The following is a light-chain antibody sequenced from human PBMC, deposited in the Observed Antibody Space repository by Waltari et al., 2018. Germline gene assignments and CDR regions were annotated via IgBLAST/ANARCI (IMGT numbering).Light chain of an antibody. CDR1: SLRTYY. CDR2: GRD. CDR3: NSRDYSSNYV. V-gene: IGLV3-19*01. Sequence: SSELTQASAVSVALGQTVRITCQGDSLRTYYVSWYQQKPGQAPVLVIYGRDKRPSWIPDRFSGSSSGDTVSLTITGAQAADEADYYCNSRDYSSNYVFGTGTQVTVL. J-gene: IGLJ1*01.